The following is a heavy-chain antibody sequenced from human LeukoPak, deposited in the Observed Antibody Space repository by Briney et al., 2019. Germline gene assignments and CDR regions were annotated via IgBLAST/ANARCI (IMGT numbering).Heavy chain of an antibody. CDR3: ARQRVVVNRYFDY. D-gene: IGHD2-21*01. Sequence: PSETLSLTCTVSGGSISSYYWSWIRQPPGKGLEWIGYIYYSGSTNYNPSLKSRVTISVDTSKNQFSLKLSSVTAADTAVYYCARQRVVVNRYFDYWGQGTLVTVSS. J-gene: IGHJ4*02. V-gene: IGHV4-59*08. CDR2: IYYSGST. CDR1: GGSISSYY.